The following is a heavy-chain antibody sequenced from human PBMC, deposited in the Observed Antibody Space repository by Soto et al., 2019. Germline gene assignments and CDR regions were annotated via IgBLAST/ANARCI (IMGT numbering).Heavy chain of an antibody. J-gene: IGHJ4*02. CDR3: ARDRDDYGSGNYYNRIDF. V-gene: IGHV1-69*13. CDR1: GGIFSTYA. Sequence: ASVKVSCKASGGIFSTYAISWLRQAPGQGLEWMGGIIPLFGTPNYAQRFQGRVTITADESTSTAYMELSRLRSEDTAVYYCARDRDDYGSGNYYNRIDFWGQGILVTVSS. D-gene: IGHD3-10*01. CDR2: IIPLFGTP.